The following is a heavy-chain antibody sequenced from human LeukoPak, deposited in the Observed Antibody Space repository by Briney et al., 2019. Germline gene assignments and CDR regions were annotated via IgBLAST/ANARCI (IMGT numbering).Heavy chain of an antibody. V-gene: IGHV1-8*01. Sequence: GASVKVSCKASGYTFTSYDINWVRQATGQGLEWMGWMNPNSGNTGYAQKFQGRVTMTRNTSISTAYMELSSLRSEDTAVYYCARVFVVVVTHYYYYYMDVWGKGTTVTISS. CDR1: GYTFTSYD. CDR2: MNPNSGNT. CDR3: ARVFVVVVTHYYYYYMDV. J-gene: IGHJ6*03. D-gene: IGHD3-22*01.